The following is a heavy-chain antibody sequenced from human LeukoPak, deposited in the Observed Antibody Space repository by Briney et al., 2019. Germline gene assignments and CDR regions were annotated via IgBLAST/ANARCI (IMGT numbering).Heavy chain of an antibody. CDR3: AREDGYCSGANCYSYFDS. D-gene: IGHD2-15*01. V-gene: IGHV3-7*01. CDR1: GFTFSSYW. Sequence: GGSLRLSCAASGFTFSSYWMSWVRQAPGKGLEWVANIKQDGSEKYYVDSVKGRFTITRDNARNSLFLQMNNLRAEDTAVYYCAREDGYCSGANCYSYFDSWGQGTLVTVSS. CDR2: IKQDGSEK. J-gene: IGHJ4*02.